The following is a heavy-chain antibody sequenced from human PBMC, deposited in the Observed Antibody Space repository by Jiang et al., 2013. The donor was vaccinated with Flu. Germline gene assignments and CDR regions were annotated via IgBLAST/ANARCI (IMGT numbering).Heavy chain of an antibody. V-gene: IGHV3-49*03. Sequence: GLVQPGRSLRLSCTASGFTFGDYAMSWFRQAPGKGLEWVGFIRSKAYGGTTEYAASVKGRFTISRDDSKSIAYLQMNSLKTEDTAVYYCTRDRGDYGDAEYFDYWGQGTLVTVSS. CDR1: GFTFGDYA. D-gene: IGHD4-17*01. CDR3: TRDRGDYGDAEYFDY. J-gene: IGHJ4*02. CDR2: IRSKAYGGTT.